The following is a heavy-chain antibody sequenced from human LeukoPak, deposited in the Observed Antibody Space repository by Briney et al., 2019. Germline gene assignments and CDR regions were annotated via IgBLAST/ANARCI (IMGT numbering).Heavy chain of an antibody. CDR3: ARQGPGSSSWSL. D-gene: IGHD6-13*01. CDR1: GGSISSSSYY. J-gene: IGHJ4*02. CDR2: IYYSGST. V-gene: IGHV4-39*01. Sequence: SETLSLTCTVSGGSISSSSYYWGWIRQPPGKGLEWIGSIYYSGSTYYNPSLKSRVTISVDTSKNQFSLKLSSVTAADTAVYYCARQGPGSSSWSLWGQGTLVTVSS.